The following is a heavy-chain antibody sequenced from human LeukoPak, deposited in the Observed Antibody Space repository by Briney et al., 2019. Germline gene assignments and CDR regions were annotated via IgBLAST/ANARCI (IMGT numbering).Heavy chain of an antibody. J-gene: IGHJ4*02. Sequence: GGSLRLSCAASGFTFSSYGMHWVRQAPGKGLEWVAVISYDGSNKYYADSVKGRFTISRDNSKNTLYLQMDSLRAEDTAVYYCAKRRADDTFSYYFDYWGQGTLVTVSS. CDR2: ISYDGSNK. CDR1: GFTFSSYG. CDR3: AKRRADDTFSYYFDY. V-gene: IGHV3-30*18. D-gene: IGHD3-3*02.